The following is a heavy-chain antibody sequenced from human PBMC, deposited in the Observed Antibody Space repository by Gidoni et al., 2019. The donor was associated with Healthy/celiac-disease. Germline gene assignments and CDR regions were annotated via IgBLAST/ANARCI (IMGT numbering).Heavy chain of an antibody. CDR2: IIPIFGTA. Sequence: QVQLVQSGAEGKKPGSSVKVSCKASGGTFSSYAISWVRQAPGQGLEWMGGIIPIFGTANYAQKVQGRVTITADESTSTAYMELSSLRSEDTAVYYCARDSADSSGYYYYFDYWGQGTLVTVSS. D-gene: IGHD3-22*01. CDR1: GGTFSSYA. V-gene: IGHV1-69*01. J-gene: IGHJ4*02. CDR3: ARDSADSSGYYYYFDY.